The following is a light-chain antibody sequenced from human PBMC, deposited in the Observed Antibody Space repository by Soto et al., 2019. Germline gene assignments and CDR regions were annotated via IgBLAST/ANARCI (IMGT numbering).Light chain of an antibody. V-gene: IGKV3-20*01. J-gene: IGKJ2*03. CDR3: HCHQFDSSRVYS. CDR2: GGS. Sequence: EMVLTQSPVTLSLSPGERATLSCTASQSVTSTYLAWYQQKPGQSPRLIIYGGSTRASDFPDRFSGGGSGTDFTPIISRVEPDDSAVYYCHCHQFDSSRVYSFGQGTKLEI. CDR1: QSVTSTY.